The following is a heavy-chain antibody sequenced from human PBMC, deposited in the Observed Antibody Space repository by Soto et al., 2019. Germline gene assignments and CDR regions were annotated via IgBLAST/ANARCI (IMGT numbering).Heavy chain of an antibody. D-gene: IGHD3-16*01. Sequence: EVLLVESGGGLVQPGGSLRLSCAASGFTFSSYWMSWARQGPGKGLEWVAVIKQDSSETYYVDSVKGRFTVSRDNAKRSLYLQMNTLRVEHTAVYYGVTDWGQLSGAWGQGVLVTVSS. CDR3: VTDWGQLSGA. CDR1: GFTFSSYW. J-gene: IGHJ5*02. V-gene: IGHV3-7*03. CDR2: IKQDSSET.